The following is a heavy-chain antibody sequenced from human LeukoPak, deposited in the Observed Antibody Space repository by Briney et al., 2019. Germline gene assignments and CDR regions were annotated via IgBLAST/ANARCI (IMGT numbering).Heavy chain of an antibody. CDR2: TNPNSGGT. CDR1: GYTFTGYY. CDR3: ARVPPVTYYDILTGYPSRNWFDP. Sequence: GASVKVSCKASGYTFTGYYMHWVRQAPGQGLEWMGWTNPNSGGTNYAQKFQGRVTMTRDTSISTAYMELSRLRSGDTAVYYCARVPPVTYYDILTGYPSRNWFDPWGQGTLVTVSS. D-gene: IGHD3-9*01. V-gene: IGHV1-2*02. J-gene: IGHJ5*02.